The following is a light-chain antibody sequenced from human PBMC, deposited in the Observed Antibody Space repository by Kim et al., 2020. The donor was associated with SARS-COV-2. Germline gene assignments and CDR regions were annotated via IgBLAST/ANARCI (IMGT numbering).Light chain of an antibody. V-gene: IGKV3-15*01. CDR2: GAS. CDR3: QQYNQWPLT. J-gene: IGKJ4*01. Sequence: VSPGERATLFCGASQSVSINLAWYQQKPGQAPRLLVYGASTRATGIPARFSGSGSETEFTLTISGLQSEDFAVYYCQQYNQWPLTFGGGTKVDIK. CDR1: QSVSIN.